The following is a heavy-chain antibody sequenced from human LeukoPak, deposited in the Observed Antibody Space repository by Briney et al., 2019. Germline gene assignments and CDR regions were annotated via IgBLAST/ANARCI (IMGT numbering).Heavy chain of an antibody. CDR3: ARVPFYYDILTGSYLGAFDI. D-gene: IGHD3-9*01. J-gene: IGHJ3*02. Sequence: SETLSLTCTVSGGSISSGDYYWSWIRQPPGKGLEWIGYIYYSGSTYYNPSLKSRVTISVDTSKNQFSLKLSPVTAADTAVYYCARVPFYYDILTGSYLGAFDIWGQGTMVTVSS. CDR2: IYYSGST. V-gene: IGHV4-30-4*01. CDR1: GGSISSGDYY.